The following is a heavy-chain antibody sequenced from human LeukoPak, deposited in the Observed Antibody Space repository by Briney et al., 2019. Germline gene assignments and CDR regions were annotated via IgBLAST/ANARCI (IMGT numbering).Heavy chain of an antibody. D-gene: IGHD1/OR15-1a*01. V-gene: IGHV4-39*01. Sequence: PSETLSLTCTVSGGSISSSSYYWGWIRQPPGKGLEWIGSIYYSGSTYYSPSLNGRVIISIDTSKNQFSLKLTSVTAADTAVYYCARLSYNWNTGYWGQGTLVTVSS. CDR3: ARLSYNWNTGY. CDR2: IYYSGST. J-gene: IGHJ4*02. CDR1: GGSISSSSYY.